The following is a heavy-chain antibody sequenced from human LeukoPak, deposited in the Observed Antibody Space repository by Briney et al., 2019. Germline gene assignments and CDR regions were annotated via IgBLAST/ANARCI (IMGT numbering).Heavy chain of an antibody. Sequence: GESLRLSCAASGFTFSSYSMNWVRQAPGKGLEWVSSISSSSSYIYYADSVKGRFTISRDNAKNSLYLQMNSLRAEDTAVYYCARSICGGDCYYTIDYWGQGTLVTVSS. CDR3: ARSICGGDCYYTIDY. J-gene: IGHJ4*02. V-gene: IGHV3-21*01. CDR2: ISSSSSYI. D-gene: IGHD2-21*02. CDR1: GFTFSSYS.